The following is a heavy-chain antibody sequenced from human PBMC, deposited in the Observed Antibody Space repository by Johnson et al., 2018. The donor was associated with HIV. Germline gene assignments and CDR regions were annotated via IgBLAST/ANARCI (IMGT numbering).Heavy chain of an antibody. Sequence: QVQLVESGGGMVQPGGSLRLSCAASAFTFSSYAMHWVRQAPGKGLEWVALISYDGSNKYYADSVKGRFTISRDNSKNTLYLQMNSLRAEDTAVFYCARGALGDWGDAFDIWGEGTMVTVSS. D-gene: IGHD3-16*01. J-gene: IGHJ3*02. CDR3: ARGALGDWGDAFDI. CDR1: AFTFSSYA. V-gene: IGHV3-30-3*01. CDR2: ISYDGSNK.